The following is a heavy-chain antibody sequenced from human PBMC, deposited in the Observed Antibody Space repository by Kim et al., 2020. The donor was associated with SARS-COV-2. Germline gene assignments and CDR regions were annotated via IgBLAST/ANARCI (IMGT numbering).Heavy chain of an antibody. Sequence: SVKVSCKASGGTFSSYAISWVRQAPGQGLEWMGRIIPILGIANYAQKFQGRVTITADKSTSTAYMELSSLRSEDTAVYYCARENITISRGARNYYYYYYGMDVWGQGTTVTVSS. CDR3: ARENITISRGARNYYYYYYGMDV. CDR2: IIPILGIA. CDR1: GGTFSSYA. J-gene: IGHJ6*02. D-gene: IGHD3-3*01. V-gene: IGHV1-69*04.